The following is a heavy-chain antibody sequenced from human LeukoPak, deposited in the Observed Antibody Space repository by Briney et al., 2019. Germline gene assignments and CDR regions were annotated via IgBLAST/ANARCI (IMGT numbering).Heavy chain of an antibody. Sequence: ASVKVSCKASGYTFTSYYMHWVRQAPGQGLEWMGIINPSGGSTSYAQKFQGRVTMTRDTSTSTVYMELSSLRSEDTAVYYCARGGVGVVPAATFDYWGQGTLVTVSS. J-gene: IGHJ4*02. CDR1: GYTFTSYY. D-gene: IGHD2-2*01. CDR3: ARGGVGVVPAATFDY. V-gene: IGHV1-46*01. CDR2: INPSGGST.